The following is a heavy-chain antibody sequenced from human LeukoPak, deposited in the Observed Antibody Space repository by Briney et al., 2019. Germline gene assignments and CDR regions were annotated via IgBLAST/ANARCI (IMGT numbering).Heavy chain of an antibody. CDR1: GYTFTSYA. J-gene: IGHJ4*02. Sequence: SCKASGYTFTSYAMHWVRQAPGKGLEWVAVISYDGSNKYYADSVKGRFTISRDNSKNTLYLQMNSLRAEDTAVYYCARDGNYDFWSGYSGFDYWGQGTLVTVSS. D-gene: IGHD3-3*01. CDR2: ISYDGSNK. CDR3: ARDGNYDFWSGYSGFDY. V-gene: IGHV3-30*04.